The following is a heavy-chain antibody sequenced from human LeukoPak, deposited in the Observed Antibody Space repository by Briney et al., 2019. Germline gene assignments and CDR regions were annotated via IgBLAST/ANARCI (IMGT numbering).Heavy chain of an antibody. CDR3: AGYSCSSTRCYTGGFDY. J-gene: IGHJ4*02. Sequence: GGSLRLSCAASGFTFSSYAMSWVRQAPGKGLEWVSAISGSGGSTYYADSVKGRFTISRDSSKNTLYLQMNSLRAEDTAVYYCAGYSCSSTRCYTGGFDYWGQGTLVTVSS. D-gene: IGHD2-2*02. V-gene: IGHV3-23*01. CDR1: GFTFSSYA. CDR2: ISGSGGST.